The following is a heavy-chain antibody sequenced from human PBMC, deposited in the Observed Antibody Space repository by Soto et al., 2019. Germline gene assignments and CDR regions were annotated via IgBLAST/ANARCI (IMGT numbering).Heavy chain of an antibody. CDR2: MNPNSGNT. V-gene: IGHV1-8*01. J-gene: IGHJ6*03. CDR3: ARGLGGGPNYYSYSYMDV. CDR1: GYTFTSYD. D-gene: IGHD3-16*01. Sequence: ASVKVSCKASGYTFTSYDINWVRQATGQGLEWMGWMNPNSGNTGYAQKFQGRVTMTRNTSISTAYMELSSLRSEDTAVYYCARGLGGGPNYYSYSYMDVWGKGTTVTVP.